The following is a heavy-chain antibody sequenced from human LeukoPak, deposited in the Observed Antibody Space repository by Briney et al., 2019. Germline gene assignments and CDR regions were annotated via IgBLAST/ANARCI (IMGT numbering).Heavy chain of an antibody. Sequence: ASVKVSCKSSGGTFSSYTIAWVRQAPGQGLEWLGGIIPFFGSANYAQKFQGRVTITADEYTSTAYMELSSLRSEDTAVYYCATPPTGTTTTGEYYFDSWGQGTLVTVSS. J-gene: IGHJ4*02. CDR1: GGTFSSYT. CDR2: IIPFFGSA. CDR3: ATPPTGTTTTGEYYFDS. D-gene: IGHD1-1*01. V-gene: IGHV1-69*01.